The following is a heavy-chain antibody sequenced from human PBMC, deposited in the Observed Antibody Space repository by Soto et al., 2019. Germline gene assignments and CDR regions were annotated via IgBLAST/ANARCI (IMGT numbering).Heavy chain of an antibody. J-gene: IGHJ4*02. CDR2: IYYSGST. CDR3: ARSGEWLVHIVDY. D-gene: IGHD6-19*01. V-gene: IGHV4-39*01. Sequence: GGSISSSSYYWGWIRQPPGKGLEWIGSIYYSGSTYYNPSLKSRVTISVDTSKNQFSLKLSSVTAADTAVYYCARSGEWLVHIVDYWGQGTLVTVSS. CDR1: GGSISSSSYY.